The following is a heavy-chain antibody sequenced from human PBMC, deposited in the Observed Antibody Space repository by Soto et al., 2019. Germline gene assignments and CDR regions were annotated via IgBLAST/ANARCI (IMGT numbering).Heavy chain of an antibody. CDR1: GFTFSSYS. V-gene: IGHV3-21*01. Sequence: GGSLRLSCAASGFTFSSYSMNWVRQAPGKGLEWVSSISSSSSYIYYADSVKGRFTITRDNAKNTLYLQMNSLRAEDTAVSYCARVSGGHRSGAFDIWGQGTMVTVSS. J-gene: IGHJ3*02. CDR2: ISSSSSYI. D-gene: IGHD3-10*01. CDR3: ARVSGGHRSGAFDI.